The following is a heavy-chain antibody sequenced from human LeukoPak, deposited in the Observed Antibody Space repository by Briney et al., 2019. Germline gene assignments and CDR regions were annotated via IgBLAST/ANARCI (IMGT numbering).Heavy chain of an antibody. Sequence: PGGSLRLSCAASGFTFSSYSMNWVRQAPGKGLEWVSYISSSSSTIYYADSVKGRFTISRDNAKNSLYLQMNSLRDEDTAVYYCARAPLLVGPYYYYAMDVWGQGTTVTVSS. CDR1: GFTFSSYS. J-gene: IGHJ6*02. D-gene: IGHD3-10*01. CDR2: ISSSSSTI. CDR3: ARAPLLVGPYYYYAMDV. V-gene: IGHV3-48*02.